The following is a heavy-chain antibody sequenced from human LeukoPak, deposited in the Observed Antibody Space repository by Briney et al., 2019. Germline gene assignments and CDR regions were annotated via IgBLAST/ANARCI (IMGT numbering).Heavy chain of an antibody. CDR3: ARHPPPLRYHDY. Sequence: SETLSLTCTVSGGSISSYYWSWIRQPPGKGLEWIGYIYYSGSTNYNPSLKSRVTISIDTSKNQFSLKLSSVTAADTAVYYCARHPPPLRYHDYWGQEPLVTVSS. CDR1: GGSISSYY. J-gene: IGHJ4*02. D-gene: IGHD3-9*01. V-gene: IGHV4-59*08. CDR2: IYYSGST.